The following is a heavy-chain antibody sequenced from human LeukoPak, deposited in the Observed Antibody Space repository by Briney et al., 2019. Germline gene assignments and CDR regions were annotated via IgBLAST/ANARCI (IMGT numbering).Heavy chain of an antibody. D-gene: IGHD6-13*01. CDR3: ARVLRIAAADPFDY. Sequence: QPGGSLRLSCAASGFTFSNYAMHWVRRAPGKGLEWVAVISYDGSNKYYADSVKGRFTISRDNSKNTLYLQMNSLRAEDTAVYYCARVLRIAAADPFDYWGQGTLVTVSS. V-gene: IGHV3-30*04. J-gene: IGHJ4*02. CDR1: GFTFSNYA. CDR2: ISYDGSNK.